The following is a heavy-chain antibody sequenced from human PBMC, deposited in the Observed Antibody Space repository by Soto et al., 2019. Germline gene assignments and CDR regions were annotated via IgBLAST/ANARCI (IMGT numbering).Heavy chain of an antibody. Sequence: QVQLVESGGGVVQPGRSLRLSCAASGFTFSSYGMHWVRQAPGKGLEWVAVIWYDGSNKYYADSVKGRFTISRDNSKNTLYLRVNRLRAEDTAGYYCARDSRPYIAVAGTESFDYWGQGTLVTVSS. CDR1: GFTFSSYG. D-gene: IGHD6-19*01. CDR2: IWYDGSNK. J-gene: IGHJ4*02. V-gene: IGHV3-33*01. CDR3: ARDSRPYIAVAGTESFDY.